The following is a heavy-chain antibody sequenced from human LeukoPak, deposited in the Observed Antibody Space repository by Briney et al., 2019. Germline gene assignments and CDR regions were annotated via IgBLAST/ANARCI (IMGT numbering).Heavy chain of an antibody. CDR3: ARAASTITIFGVVNWFDP. CDR2: IIPILGIA. CDR1: GGTFSSYA. J-gene: IGHJ5*02. D-gene: IGHD3-3*01. Sequence: SVKVSCKASGGTFSSYAISWVRQAPGQGLEWMGRIIPILGIANYAQKFQGRVTITADKSTSTAYMELSSLRSEDTAVYYCARAASTITIFGVVNWFDPWGQGTLVTVSS. V-gene: IGHV1-69*04.